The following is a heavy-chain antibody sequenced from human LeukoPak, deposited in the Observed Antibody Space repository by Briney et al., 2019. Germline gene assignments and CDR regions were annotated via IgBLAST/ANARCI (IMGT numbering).Heavy chain of an antibody. CDR2: IYHSGST. CDR1: GYSISSGYY. V-gene: IGHV4-38-2*02. J-gene: IGHJ6*03. CDR3: ARDDGGSSSSRYYYYMDV. D-gene: IGHD6-6*01. Sequence: PSETLSLTCTVSGYSISSGYYWGWIRQPPGKGLEWIGSIYHSGSTYYNPSLKSRVTISVDTSKNQFPLKLSSVTAADTAVYYCARDDGGSSSSRYYYYMDVWGKGTTVTVSS.